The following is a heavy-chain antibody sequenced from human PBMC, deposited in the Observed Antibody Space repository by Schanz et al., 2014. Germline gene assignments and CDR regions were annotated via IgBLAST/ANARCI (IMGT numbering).Heavy chain of an antibody. Sequence: VQLVESGGGLVQPGGSLKLSCEASGFSISVSHMHWVRQAPGKGLEWVAVIWYDGNNKYYADSVKGRFTISRDNSKNILYLQMNSLRAEDTALYYCAKDPHKDYGGKPQTFDIWGQGTMVTVSS. CDR1: GFSISVSH. CDR2: IWYDGNNK. V-gene: IGHV3-33*06. CDR3: AKDPHKDYGGKPQTFDI. J-gene: IGHJ3*02. D-gene: IGHD4-17*01.